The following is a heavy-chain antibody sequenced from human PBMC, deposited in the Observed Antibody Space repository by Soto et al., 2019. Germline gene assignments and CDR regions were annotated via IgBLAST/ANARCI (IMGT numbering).Heavy chain of an antibody. D-gene: IGHD4-17*01. V-gene: IGHV3-9*01. CDR3: AKGASTTVFAFNDY. Sequence: EVQLVESGGGLVQPGRSLRLSCAASGFTFDDYAMHWVRQGPGKGLEWVSSISWNSGNLGYADSVKGRFTISRDNAKNSLDLQMDHLRGGGKALYYLAKGASTTVFAFNDYWGQGTLVTVSS. CDR2: ISWNSGNL. J-gene: IGHJ4*02. CDR1: GFTFDDYA.